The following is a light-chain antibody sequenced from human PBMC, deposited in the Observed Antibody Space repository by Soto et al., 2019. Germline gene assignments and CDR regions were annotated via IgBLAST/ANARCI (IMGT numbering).Light chain of an antibody. J-gene: IGKJ1*01. Sequence: EIVLTQSPGTLSLSPGERATLSCRASQSVSSSYLAWYQQKPGQPPRLVMYATSSRAPGIPARFSGSGSGTDFTLTISRLEPEDFAVYYCQQYGSSSWTFGQGTKVDIK. CDR3: QQYGSSSWT. CDR2: ATS. CDR1: QSVSSSY. V-gene: IGKV3-20*01.